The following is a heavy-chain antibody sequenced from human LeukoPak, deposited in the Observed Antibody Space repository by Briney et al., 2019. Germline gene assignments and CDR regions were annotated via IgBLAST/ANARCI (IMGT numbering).Heavy chain of an antibody. J-gene: IGHJ4*02. CDR1: GLTFTNSV. V-gene: IGHV3-23*01. CDR3: AKLRAGRIFDY. D-gene: IGHD6-13*01. CDR2: ISGSAGST. Sequence: PGGSLRLSCAASGLTFTNSVMSWVRQAPGKGLEWVSVISGSAGSTLYADSVKGRFTISRDNSKNILYLQMNSLRAEDTAVYYCAKLRAGRIFDYWGQGTLVTVSS.